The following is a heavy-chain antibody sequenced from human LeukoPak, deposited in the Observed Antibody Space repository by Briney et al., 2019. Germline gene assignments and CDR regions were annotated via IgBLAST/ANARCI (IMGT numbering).Heavy chain of an antibody. CDR3: ARETYYYDSSGYYPTLYYFDY. J-gene: IGHJ4*02. Sequence: SETLSLTCVVSGGSLSTHHWSWIRQSPGRGLEWIGYISDSGSTNYNPSLKSRVTISVDTSKNQFSLMLSSVTAADTAVYYCARETYYYDSSGYYPTLYYFDYWGQGTLVTVSS. D-gene: IGHD3-22*01. V-gene: IGHV4-59*11. CDR2: ISDSGST. CDR1: GGSLSTHH.